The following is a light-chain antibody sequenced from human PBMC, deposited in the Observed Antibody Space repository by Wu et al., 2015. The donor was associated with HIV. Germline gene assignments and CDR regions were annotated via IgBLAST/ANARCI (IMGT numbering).Light chain of an antibody. J-gene: IGKJ3*01. V-gene: IGKV3-20*01. CDR1: QSVSSN. CDR3: QQYGSSPPFT. CDR2: GAS. Sequence: EIVMTQSPATLSVSPGERATLSCRASQSVSSNLAWYQQKPGQAPRLLIFGASSRATGIPDRFSGSGSETDFTLTISRLEPEDFAVYYCQQYGSSPPFTFGPGTRVDIK.